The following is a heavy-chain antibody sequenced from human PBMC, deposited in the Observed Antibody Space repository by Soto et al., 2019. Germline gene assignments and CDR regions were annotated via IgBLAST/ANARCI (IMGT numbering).Heavy chain of an antibody. CDR3: VRERGLSSFYGMDV. CDR2: ITSSSGHI. D-gene: IGHD3-10*01. J-gene: IGHJ6*02. Sequence: VGSLRLSCEASGFTLTAYTMKWVRQDSGKGLEWVSSITSSSGHIYYADSVKGRFTISRDNARNSLYLQMNSLRAEDTAVYYCVRERGLSSFYGMDVWGQGTTVTVSS. CDR1: GFTLTAYT. V-gene: IGHV3-21*01.